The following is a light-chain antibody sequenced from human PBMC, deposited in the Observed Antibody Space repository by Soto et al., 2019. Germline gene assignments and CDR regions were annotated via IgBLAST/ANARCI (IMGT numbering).Light chain of an antibody. Sequence: EIVLTQSPGTLSLSPGERATLSCRASQSVSSSYLAWYQQKPGQAPRLLIFGASSRATGIPDRFSGSGSGTDSTLTISRLEPEDFAVYYCQQSGSSPWTFGQGTKVEIK. J-gene: IGKJ1*01. V-gene: IGKV3-20*01. CDR2: GAS. CDR1: QSVSSSY. CDR3: QQSGSSPWT.